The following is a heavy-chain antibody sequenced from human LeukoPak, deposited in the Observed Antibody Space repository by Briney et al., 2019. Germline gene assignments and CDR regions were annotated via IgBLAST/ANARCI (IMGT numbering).Heavy chain of an antibody. CDR1: GFTFSSYS. Sequence: GGSLRLSCAASGFTFSSYSMNWVRQAPGKGLEWVSSISSSSSYIYYADSVKGRFTISRDNAKNSLYLQMNSLRAEDTAVYYCARGMPAYDSSGDAFDIWGQGTMVTVSS. D-gene: IGHD3-22*01. J-gene: IGHJ3*02. CDR3: ARGMPAYDSSGDAFDI. CDR2: ISSSSSYI. V-gene: IGHV3-21*04.